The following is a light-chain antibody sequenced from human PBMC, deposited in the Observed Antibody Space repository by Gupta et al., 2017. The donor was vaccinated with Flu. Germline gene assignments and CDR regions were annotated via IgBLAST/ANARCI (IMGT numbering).Light chain of an antibody. J-gene: IGKJ4*01. CDR3: QQFANLPLT. CDR2: DAS. V-gene: IGKV1-33*01. CDR1: QDISNY. Sequence: DFHMTQSPSSLSASVGDRVTITCQPSQDISNYLNWYQQRPGKAPRLLIYDASNLETGVPSRFSGSGSGTEFTFTISSLQPEDVATYYCQQFANLPLTFGGGTKAEIK.